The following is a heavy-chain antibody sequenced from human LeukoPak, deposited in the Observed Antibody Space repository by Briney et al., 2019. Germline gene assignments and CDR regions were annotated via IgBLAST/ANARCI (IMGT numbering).Heavy chain of an antibody. CDR2: IKNKTDGGTT. V-gene: IGHV3-15*01. D-gene: IGHD6-13*01. CDR1: GFTFNNAW. J-gene: IGHJ4*02. CDR3: PTDDSSTWYFGY. Sequence: NAGGSLRLSCAASGFTFNNAWMSWVRQAPGKGLEWVGRIKNKTDGGTTDYAAPVKGRFTISRDDSKNILYLQMNSLKTEDTAVYYCPTDDSSTWYFGYWGQGTLVTVSS.